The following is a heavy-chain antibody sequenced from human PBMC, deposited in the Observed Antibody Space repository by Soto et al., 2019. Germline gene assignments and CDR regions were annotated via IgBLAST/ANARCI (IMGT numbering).Heavy chain of an antibody. CDR3: ASRIAAAARRYYYGMDV. V-gene: IGHV3-11*04. Sequence: LXLCCATSVFTLSDHYMSWSRQAPGERLEWISYISDSGNTMYYGDSVRGRFTVSRDNAKNSLFLQMNSLRAEDTAVYYCASRIAAAARRYYYGMDVWGQGTTVTVSS. CDR1: VFTLSDHY. J-gene: IGHJ6*02. D-gene: IGHD6-13*01. CDR2: ISDSGNTM.